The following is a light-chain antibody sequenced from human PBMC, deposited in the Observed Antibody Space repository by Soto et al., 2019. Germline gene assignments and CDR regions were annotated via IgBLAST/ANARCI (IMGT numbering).Light chain of an antibody. V-gene: IGKV3-20*01. Sequence: EFVFSESPCTLSLSPGERATLSCRASQTVRNNYLAWYQQKPGQAPKLLIYDASSRATGIPDRFSGGGSGTDFILTISRLEPEDFAVYYCQQFSSYPLTFGGGTKVDIK. J-gene: IGKJ4*01. CDR1: QTVRNNY. CDR3: QQFSSYPLT. CDR2: DAS.